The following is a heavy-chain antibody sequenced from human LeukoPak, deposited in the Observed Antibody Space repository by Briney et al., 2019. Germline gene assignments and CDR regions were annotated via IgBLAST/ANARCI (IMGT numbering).Heavy chain of an antibody. CDR2: ITVYSCDT. CDR1: GYTFTNYG. CDR3: ARRLNSDYSFDY. Sequence: ASVKVSCKASGYTFTNYGFTWVRQAPGQGLEWMGWITVYSCDTNFAQKFQGRVTLTTDPSTNTAYMELRSLRSDDTAVYYCARRLNSDYSFDYWGQGTLVTVSS. V-gene: IGHV1-18*01. D-gene: IGHD4-23*01. J-gene: IGHJ4*02.